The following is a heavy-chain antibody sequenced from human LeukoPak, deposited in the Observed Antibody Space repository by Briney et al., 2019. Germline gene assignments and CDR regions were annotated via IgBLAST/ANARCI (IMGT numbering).Heavy chain of an antibody. D-gene: IGHD3-10*01. V-gene: IGHV4-30-2*01. J-gene: IGHJ5*02. CDR2: IYHSGST. Sequence: SQTLSLTCAVSGGSISSGGYSWSWIRQPPGKGLEWIGYIYHSGSTYYNPSLKSRVTISVDRSKNQFSLKLSSVTAADTAVYYCARVGFDYYGSGRRFDPWGQGTLVTVSS. CDR1: GGSISSGGYS. CDR3: ARVGFDYYGSGRRFDP.